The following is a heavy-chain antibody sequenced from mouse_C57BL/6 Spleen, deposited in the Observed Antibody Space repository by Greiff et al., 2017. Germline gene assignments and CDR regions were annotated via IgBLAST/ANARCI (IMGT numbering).Heavy chain of an antibody. CDR2: IDPSDSDT. J-gene: IGHJ2*01. Sequence: QVQLQQPGAELVKPGASVKLSCKASGYTFTSYWMQWVKQRPGQGLEWIGEIDPSDSDTNYNQKFKGKATLTVDTSSSTAYMQLSSLTSEDSAVYYCARANDYDGYWGQGTTLTVSS. CDR3: ARANDYDGY. D-gene: IGHD2-4*01. V-gene: IGHV1-50*01. CDR1: GYTFTSYW.